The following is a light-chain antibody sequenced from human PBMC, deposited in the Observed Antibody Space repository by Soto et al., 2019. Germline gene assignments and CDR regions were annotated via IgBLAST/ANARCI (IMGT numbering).Light chain of an antibody. J-gene: IGLJ1*01. V-gene: IGLV1-51*02. Sequence: QSVLTQPPSVSAGPGQKVTICCSGSSSNIGNNYVSWYQQLPGTAPKLLIYENNKRPSGIPDRFSGSKSGTSATLGITGLQTGDDADYYWGTWESSLSADYVSGTGTKVTDL. CDR3: GTWESSLSADYV. CDR2: ENN. CDR1: SSNIGNNY.